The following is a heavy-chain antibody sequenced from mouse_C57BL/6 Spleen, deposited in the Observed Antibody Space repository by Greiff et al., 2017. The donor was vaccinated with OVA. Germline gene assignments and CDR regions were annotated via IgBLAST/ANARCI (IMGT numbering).Heavy chain of an antibody. V-gene: IGHV1-19*01. Sequence: EVQLQQSGPVLVKPGASVKMSCKASGYTFTDYSMNWVKQSHGKSLEWIGVINPYNGDTSYNQKFKGKATLTVDKSSSTAYMELNSLTSEDSAVYYCARKCPVVMDYYAIDYWGQGTSVTVSS. J-gene: IGHJ4*01. CDR1: GYTFTDYS. D-gene: IGHD2-3*01. CDR2: INPYNGDT. CDR3: ARKCPVVMDYYAIDY.